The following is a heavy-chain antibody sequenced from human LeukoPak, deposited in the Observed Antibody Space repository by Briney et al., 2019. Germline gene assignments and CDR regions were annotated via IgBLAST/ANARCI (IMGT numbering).Heavy chain of an antibody. CDR1: VFTFSSYW. D-gene: IGHD3-10*02. Sequence: GGSLRLSCAASVFTFSSYWMSCVRQAPGEGLEWVANIKQDGSEKYYVDSVKGRFTISRDNAKNSLYLQMNSLRAEDTAVYYCAELGITMIGGVWGKGTTVTISS. V-gene: IGHV3-7*01. CDR2: IKQDGSEK. J-gene: IGHJ6*04. CDR3: AELGITMIGGV.